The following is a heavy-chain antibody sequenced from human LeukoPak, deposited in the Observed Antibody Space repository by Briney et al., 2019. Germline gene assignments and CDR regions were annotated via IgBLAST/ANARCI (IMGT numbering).Heavy chain of an antibody. V-gene: IGHV4-39*07. CDR3: ASKGIVVVPAARDAFDI. CDR1: GGSISSSSYY. D-gene: IGHD2-2*01. J-gene: IGHJ3*02. Sequence: PSETLSLTCTVSGGSISSSSYYWGWIRQPPGKGLEWIGSIYYSESTYYNPSLKSRVTISVDTSKNQFSLRLSSVTAADTAVYYCASKGIVVVPAARDAFDIWGQGTMVTVSS. CDR2: IYYSEST.